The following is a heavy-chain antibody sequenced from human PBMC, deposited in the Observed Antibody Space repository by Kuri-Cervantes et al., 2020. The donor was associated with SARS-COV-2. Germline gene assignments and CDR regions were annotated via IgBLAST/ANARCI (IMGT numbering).Heavy chain of an antibody. Sequence: ASVKVSCKASGYTFTGYYMHWVRQAPGQGLERMGWINPNSGGTNYAQKFQGRVTMTRDTSISTAYMELSRLRSDDTAVYYCARGGKYQLLYRCEYYFDYWGQGTLVTVSS. J-gene: IGHJ4*02. CDR1: GYTFTGYY. V-gene: IGHV1-2*02. CDR3: ARGGKYQLLYRCEYYFDY. CDR2: INPNSGGT. D-gene: IGHD2-2*02.